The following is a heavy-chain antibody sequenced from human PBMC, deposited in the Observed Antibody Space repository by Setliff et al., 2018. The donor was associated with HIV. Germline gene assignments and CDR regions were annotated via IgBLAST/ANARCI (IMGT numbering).Heavy chain of an antibody. Sequence: SETLSLTCTVSDSGTYYWSLIRQPAGKGLEWIGRVSSRGDTNYNPSLTSRVTMSVDTSKNQFSLKLTSVTASDTAVYYCARAAAGNTGPFDLWGQGSPVTVSS. J-gene: IGHJ4*02. D-gene: IGHD4-17*01. V-gene: IGHV4-4*07. CDR2: VSSRGDT. CDR3: ARAAAGNTGPFDL. CDR1: DSGTYY.